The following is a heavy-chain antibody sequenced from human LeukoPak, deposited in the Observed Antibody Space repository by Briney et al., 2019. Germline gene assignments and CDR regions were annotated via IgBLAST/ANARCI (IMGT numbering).Heavy chain of an antibody. CDR1: GYTFTSYG. CDR2: ISAYNGNT. CDR3: ARVGCEGSSTSCYTGGYCDY. J-gene: IGHJ4*02. D-gene: IGHD2-2*02. V-gene: IGHV1-18*01. Sequence: ASVKVSCKVSGYTFTSYGISWVRQAPGQGLEWMGWISAYNGNTNYAQKLQGRVTITTDTSTSTAYMELRSLRSDDTAVYYWARVGCEGSSTSCYTGGYCDYWGQGTLVTVSS.